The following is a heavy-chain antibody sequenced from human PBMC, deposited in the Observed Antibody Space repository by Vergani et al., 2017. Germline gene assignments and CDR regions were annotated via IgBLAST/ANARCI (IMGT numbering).Heavy chain of an antibody. Sequence: EVQLVQSGAEVKKPGESLKISCQISGYSFTNYWIGWVRQMPGKGLEWMGIIHPADSDTRYSPSFQGQVTISVDKSFSTAYLQRSSLMASDSARYYCARLYGRDSRGSNSFDSWGQGTLVTVSS. V-gene: IGHV5-51*01. CDR2: IHPADSDT. D-gene: IGHD1-26*01. CDR3: ARLYGRDSRGSNSFDS. J-gene: IGHJ4*02. CDR1: GYSFTNYW.